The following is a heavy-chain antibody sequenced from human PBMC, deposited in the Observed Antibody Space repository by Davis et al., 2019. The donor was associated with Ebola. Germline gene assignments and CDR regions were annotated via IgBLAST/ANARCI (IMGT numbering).Heavy chain of an antibody. CDR1: GYTFTGYY. CDR2: INPNSGGT. J-gene: IGHJ5*02. Sequence: ASVKVSCKASGYTFTGYYMHWVRQAPGQGLEWMGWINPNSGGTNYAQKFQGWVTMTRDTSISTAYMELSRLRSDDTAVYYCARVRLGIAVAGGFDPWGQGTLVTVSS. CDR3: ARVRLGIAVAGGFDP. V-gene: IGHV1-2*04. D-gene: IGHD6-19*01.